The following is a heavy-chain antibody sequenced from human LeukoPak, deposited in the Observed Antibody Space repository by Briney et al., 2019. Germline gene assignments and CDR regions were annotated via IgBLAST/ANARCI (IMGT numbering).Heavy chain of an antibody. CDR2: INPSGGST. Sequence: GASVKVSCKAPGYTFTSYYMHWVRQAPGQGLEWMGIINPSGGSTSYAQKLQGRVTMTRDTSTSTVYMELSSLRSEDTAVYYCARDFSSGFSYWGQGTLVTVSS. V-gene: IGHV1-46*01. CDR3: ARDFSSGFSY. CDR1: GYTFTSYY. J-gene: IGHJ4*02. D-gene: IGHD6-19*01.